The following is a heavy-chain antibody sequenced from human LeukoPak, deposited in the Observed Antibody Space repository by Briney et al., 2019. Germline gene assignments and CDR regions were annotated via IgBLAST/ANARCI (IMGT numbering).Heavy chain of an antibody. Sequence: SETLSLTCTVSGGSISSGDYYWSCIRQPPGKGLEWIAYIYYSGSTNSNPSLKSRVTISVETSKNQFSLNLSSVTAADTAVYYCARWGLRGWLDYRGQGTLVTVSS. CDR1: GGSISSGDYY. CDR2: IYYSGST. CDR3: ARWGLRGWLDY. J-gene: IGHJ4*02. V-gene: IGHV4-61*08. D-gene: IGHD4-23*01.